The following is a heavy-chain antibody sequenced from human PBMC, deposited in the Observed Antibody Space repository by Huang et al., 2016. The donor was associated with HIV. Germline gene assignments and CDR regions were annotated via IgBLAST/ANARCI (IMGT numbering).Heavy chain of an antibody. CDR1: GYTFISYG. CDR3: ARDLGTTVVPDGMDV. J-gene: IGHJ6*02. V-gene: IGHV1-18*04. CDR2: ISPSHGYT. D-gene: IGHD4-17*01. Sequence: QVQLVQSGAEVKKPGASVKVSCRASGYTFISYGITWVRQAPGQGLEWMGWISPSHGYTNYAQQIQGRVTMTTDTPTNTVYMEVRSLRSDDTSVYYCARDLGTTVVPDGMDVWGQGTTVTVSS.